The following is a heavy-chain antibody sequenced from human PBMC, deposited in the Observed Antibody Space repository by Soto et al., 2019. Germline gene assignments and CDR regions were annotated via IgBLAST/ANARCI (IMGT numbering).Heavy chain of an antibody. CDR3: ARERSTVSYYYGMDV. CDR1: GFTFSSYA. D-gene: IGHD2-21*02. Sequence: GGSLRLSCAASGFTFSSYAMHWVRQAPGKGLEWVAVISYDGSNKYYADSVKGRFTISRDNSKNTLYLQMNSLRAEDTAVYYCARERSTVSYYYGMDVWGQGTTVTVSS. J-gene: IGHJ6*02. CDR2: ISYDGSNK. V-gene: IGHV3-30-3*01.